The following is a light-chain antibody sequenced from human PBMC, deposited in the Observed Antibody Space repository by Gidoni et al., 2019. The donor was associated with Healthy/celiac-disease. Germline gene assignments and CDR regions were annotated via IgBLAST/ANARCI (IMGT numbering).Light chain of an antibody. Sequence: DIVMTQSPLSLPVTPGEPASISCRSSQSLLNSNGYNYLDWYLQKPGQSPQLLIYLGSNRASGVPERFSGSGAGTEFTLKISRVEAEDVGDYYCMQDIQNPVTFGQGTKVEIK. CDR3: MQDIQNPVT. CDR1: QSLLNSNGYNY. CDR2: LGS. J-gene: IGKJ1*01. V-gene: IGKV2-28*01.